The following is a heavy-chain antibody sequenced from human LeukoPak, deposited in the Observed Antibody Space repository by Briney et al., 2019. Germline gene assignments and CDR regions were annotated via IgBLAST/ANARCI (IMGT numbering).Heavy chain of an antibody. J-gene: IGHJ5*02. CDR1: GGSFSGYY. V-gene: IGHV4-34*01. CDR3: ARGGYCSSTSCYPNWFDP. D-gene: IGHD2-2*03. CDR2: INHSGGT. Sequence: SETLSLTCAVYGGSFSGYYWSWIRQPPGKGLEWIGEINHSGGTNYNPSLKSRVTISVDTSKNQFSLKLSSVTAADTAVYYCARGGYCSSTSCYPNWFDPWGQGTLVTVSS.